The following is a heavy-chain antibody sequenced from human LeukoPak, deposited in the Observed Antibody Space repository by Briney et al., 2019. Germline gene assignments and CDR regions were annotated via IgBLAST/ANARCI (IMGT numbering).Heavy chain of an antibody. CDR1: GGTFSSYA. J-gene: IGHJ4*02. CDR2: IIPIFGIA. V-gene: IGHV1-69*04. D-gene: IGHD4-23*01. Sequence: GASVKVSCKASGGTFSSYAISWVRQAPGQGLEWMGRIIPIFGIANYAQKFQGRVTITADKSTSTAYMELSSLRSEDTAVYYCAREGGNLPVDYWGQGTLVTVSS. CDR3: AREGGNLPVDY.